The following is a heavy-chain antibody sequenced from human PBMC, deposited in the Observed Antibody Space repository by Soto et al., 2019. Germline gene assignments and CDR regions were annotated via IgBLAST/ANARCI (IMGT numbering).Heavy chain of an antibody. D-gene: IGHD3-10*01. CDR3: ARRWSGTDY. CDR2: IHNSGST. Sequence: QVQLQESGPGLVKPSETLSLTCTVSGGSITSYYWSWIRQPPGKGLEWIGYIHNSGSTSYNPSLQSRRTVAADASKNQFSPDRRSVTAADTAVYYCARRWSGTDYWGHGTLVTGSS. J-gene: IGHJ4*01. V-gene: IGHV4-59*01. CDR1: GGSITSYY.